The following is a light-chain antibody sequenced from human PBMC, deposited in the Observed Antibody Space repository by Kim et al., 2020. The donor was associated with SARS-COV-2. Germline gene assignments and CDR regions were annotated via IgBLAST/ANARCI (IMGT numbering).Light chain of an antibody. V-gene: IGKV1-17*01. CDR3: LQHNSYPIT. CDR1: QDIGND. CDR2: GAS. Sequence: ASVGDRVTITYRASQDIGNDLGWYQQTPGRAPKRLIYGASSLQSGVPSRFSGSGSGTEFTLTIISLQPEDFATYFCLQHNSYPITFGQGTRLEIK. J-gene: IGKJ5*01.